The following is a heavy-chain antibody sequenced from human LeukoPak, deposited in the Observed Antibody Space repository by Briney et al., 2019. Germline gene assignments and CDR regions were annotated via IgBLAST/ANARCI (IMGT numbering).Heavy chain of an antibody. Sequence: GGSLRLSCAASGFSFSSNWMHWVRQAPGKGLVWVSGINSYGSSTIYADPVKGRLTISRDNARNTLDLQMNSLRAEDTAVYYCATETGAFDIWGQGTMVTVSS. CDR1: GFSFSSNW. CDR2: INSYGSST. CDR3: ATETGAFDI. J-gene: IGHJ3*02. V-gene: IGHV3-74*01.